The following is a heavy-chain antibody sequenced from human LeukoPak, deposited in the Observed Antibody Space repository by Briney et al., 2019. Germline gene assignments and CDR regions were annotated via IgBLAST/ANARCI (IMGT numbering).Heavy chain of an antibody. CDR1: GGSFSGYD. Sequence: SETLSLTCAIYGGSFSGYDWSWIRQPQGKGLEWIEEINHSGSTNYNPSLKSRVTISVDTSKNQFSLKLSSVTAADTAVYYCARRSGWFPYYYYYYMDVWGKGTTVTISS. V-gene: IGHV4-34*01. CDR3: ARRSGWFPYYYYYYMDV. J-gene: IGHJ6*03. CDR2: INHSGST. D-gene: IGHD6-19*01.